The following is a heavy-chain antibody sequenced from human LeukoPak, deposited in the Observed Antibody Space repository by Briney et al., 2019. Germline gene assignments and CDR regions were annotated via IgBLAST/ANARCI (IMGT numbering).Heavy chain of an antibody. V-gene: IGHV3-11*04. CDR3: GRGGDGIDV. D-gene: IGHD5-24*01. J-gene: IGHJ3*01. Sequence: PGGSLRLSCAASGFTFSDYYMSWIRQAPGKGLEWVSYISSSGSTIYYADSVKGRFTISRDNAKNMMYPQLNGLRAEDTAVYFCGRGGDGIDVWGQGTTVIVSS. CDR1: GFTFSDYY. CDR2: ISSSGSTI.